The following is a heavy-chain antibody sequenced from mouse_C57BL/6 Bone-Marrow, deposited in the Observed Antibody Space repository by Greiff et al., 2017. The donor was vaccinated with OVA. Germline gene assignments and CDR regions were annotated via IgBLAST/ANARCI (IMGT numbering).Heavy chain of an antibody. V-gene: IGHV5-15*01. Sequence: EVKLVESGGGLVQPGGSLKLSCAASGFTFSDYGMAWVRQAPRKGPAWVAFISNLAYSIYYADTVTGRFTLSRENAKNTLYLEMSSLRSEETAMDDLAGHGSTYWYFDVWGTGTAVTVSS. J-gene: IGHJ1*03. D-gene: IGHD1-1*01. CDR1: GFTFSDYG. CDR3: AGHGSTYWYFDV. CDR2: ISNLAYSI.